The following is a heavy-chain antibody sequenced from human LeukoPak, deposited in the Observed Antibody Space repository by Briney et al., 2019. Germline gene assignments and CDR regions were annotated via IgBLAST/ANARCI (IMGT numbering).Heavy chain of an antibody. D-gene: IGHD3-22*01. J-gene: IGHJ4*02. CDR2: IYYSGST. Sequence: SETLSLTCTVSGGSISSSSYYWGWIRQPPGKGLEWIGSIYYSGSTYYNPSLKSRVTISVDTSKNQFSLKLSSVTAADTAVYYCARRNYYDSSGYYYYPPLLFDYWGQGTLVTVSS. V-gene: IGHV4-39*01. CDR3: ARRNYYDSSGYYYYPPLLFDY. CDR1: GGSISSSSYY.